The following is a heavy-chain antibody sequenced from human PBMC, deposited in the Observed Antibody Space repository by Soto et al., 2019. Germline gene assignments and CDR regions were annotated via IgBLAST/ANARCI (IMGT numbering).Heavy chain of an antibody. CDR3: ARGLYGDSVGYDH. V-gene: IGHV3-74*01. CDR2: IKTDGSSA. CDR1: GFTFSVYY. Sequence: EVQVVESGGGSVQPGGSLRLSWAASGFTFSVYYMHGIRQVPGKGLFWVCRIKTDGSSADYADSVKGRFIISRDNAKNTLSLLMNSLTVEDTAVYYCARGLYGDSVGYDHWGQGALVTVSS. J-gene: IGHJ4*02. D-gene: IGHD4-17*01.